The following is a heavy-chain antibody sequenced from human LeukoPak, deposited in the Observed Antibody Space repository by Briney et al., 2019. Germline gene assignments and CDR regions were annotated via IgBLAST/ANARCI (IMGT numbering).Heavy chain of an antibody. J-gene: IGHJ5*02. CDR1: GYTFAGYY. V-gene: IGHV1-2*02. CDR3: ARYPMPVTMIVMVIYYWFDP. CDR2: INPNSGDT. D-gene: IGHD3-22*01. Sequence: ASVKVSCKASGYTFAGYYMHWVRQAPGQGLEWMGWINPNSGDTNYAQKFQGGVTMTRDTSISTAYMELSRLRSDDTAVYYCARYPMPVTMIVMVIYYWFDPWGQGTLVTVSS.